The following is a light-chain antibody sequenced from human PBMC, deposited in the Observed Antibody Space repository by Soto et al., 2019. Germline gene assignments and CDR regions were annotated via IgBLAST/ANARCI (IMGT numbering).Light chain of an antibody. CDR1: QSISSW. V-gene: IGKV1-5*01. Sequence: DIPMTQSPPNLTASAPHRVTITYRASQSISSWLAWYQQKPGKVPKLLIYDASSLESGVPSRFSGSGSGTEFILTISSLQPEDFAAYCCKHYGGMWTVGQGTKVDIK. CDR3: KHYGGMWT. J-gene: IGKJ1*01. CDR2: DAS.